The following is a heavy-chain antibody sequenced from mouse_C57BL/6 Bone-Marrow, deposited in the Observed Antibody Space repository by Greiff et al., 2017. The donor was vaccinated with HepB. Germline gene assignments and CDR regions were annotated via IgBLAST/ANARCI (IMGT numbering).Heavy chain of an antibody. CDR2: IDPENGDT. Sequence: VQLQQSGAELVRPGASVKLSCTASGFNIKDDYMHWVKQRPEQGLEWIGWIDPENGDTEYASKFQGKATITADTSSNTAYLQLSSLTSEDTAVYYCTSGSSYVFAYWGQGTLVTVSA. D-gene: IGHD1-1*01. V-gene: IGHV14-4*01. J-gene: IGHJ3*01. CDR1: GFNIKDDY. CDR3: TSGSSYVFAY.